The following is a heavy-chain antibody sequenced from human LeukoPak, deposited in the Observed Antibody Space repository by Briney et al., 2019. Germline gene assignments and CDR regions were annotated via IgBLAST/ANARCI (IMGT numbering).Heavy chain of an antibody. CDR1: GFTFSSYA. Sequence: GGSLRLSCAASGFTFSSYAMSWVRQAPGKGLEWVSAISGSGGSTYYADSVRGRFTISRDNSKNTLYLQMNSLRAEDTAVYYCAKVYRAYSRPGSFDYWGQGTLVTVSS. CDR3: AKVYRAYSRPGSFDY. CDR2: ISGSGGST. J-gene: IGHJ4*02. V-gene: IGHV3-23*01. D-gene: IGHD4-11*01.